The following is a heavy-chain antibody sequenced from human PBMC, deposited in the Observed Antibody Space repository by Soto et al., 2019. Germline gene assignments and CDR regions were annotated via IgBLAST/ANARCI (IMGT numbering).Heavy chain of an antibody. Sequence: GGSLRLSCEASGFSFSTYSMHWVRQAPGKGLEWVSSIGRRSDIYYADSVEGRFTISRDNAKNSVSLQMNSLRDEDTAVYYCAREETAWPLAYGLDVWGQGTTVTVSS. D-gene: IGHD2-21*02. V-gene: IGHV3-21*01. CDR1: GFSFSTYS. CDR3: AREETAWPLAYGLDV. CDR2: IGRRSDI. J-gene: IGHJ6*02.